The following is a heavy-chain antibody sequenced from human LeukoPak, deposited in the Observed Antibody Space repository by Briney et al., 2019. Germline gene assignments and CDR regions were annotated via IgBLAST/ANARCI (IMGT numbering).Heavy chain of an antibody. CDR1: GGSISSYY. D-gene: IGHD2-2*01. CDR2: IYYSGST. Sequence: SETLSLTCTVSGGSISSYYWSWIRQPPGKGLEWIGYIYYSGSTNYNPSLKSRVTISVDTSKNQFSLKLSSVTAADTAVYYCARAGCSSTSCYGRVWFDPRGQGTLVTVSS. V-gene: IGHV4-59*01. CDR3: ARAGCSSTSCYGRVWFDP. J-gene: IGHJ5*02.